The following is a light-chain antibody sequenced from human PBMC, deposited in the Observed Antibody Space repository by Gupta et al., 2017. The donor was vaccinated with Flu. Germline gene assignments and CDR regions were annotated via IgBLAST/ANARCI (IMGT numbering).Light chain of an antibody. CDR3: LQSTSSPS. CDR1: HNSDTN. CDR2: YTS. Sequence: PKEKGTSTCSASHNSDTNLHWYQQKPDQSPKVFIKYTSQSSSGVPLRFSGSGSGTDFTLTINSLEADDAAAYYCLQSTSSPSFGGGTRVEIK. V-gene: IGKV6D-21*02. J-gene: IGKJ4*01.